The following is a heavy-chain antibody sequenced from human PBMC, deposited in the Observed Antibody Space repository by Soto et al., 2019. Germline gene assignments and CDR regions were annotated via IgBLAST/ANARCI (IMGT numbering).Heavy chain of an antibody. CDR3: ARGGTAIDY. Sequence: QVQLVQSGAEVKKPGASVKVSCKASGYTFTNFGISWGRQAPGQGLEWMGWISADNGNTNYAQNFPGRVTMTTDTSTSTAYMELRSLRSADTSVYYCARGGTAIDYWGQGTLVTVSS. J-gene: IGHJ4*02. CDR1: GYTFTNFG. D-gene: IGHD2-21*02. CDR2: ISADNGNT. V-gene: IGHV1-18*01.